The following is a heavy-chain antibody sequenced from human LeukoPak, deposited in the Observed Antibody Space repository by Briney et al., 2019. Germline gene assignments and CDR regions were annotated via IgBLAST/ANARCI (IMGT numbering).Heavy chain of an antibody. CDR2: ISGSGGST. D-gene: IGHD3/OR15-3a*01. J-gene: IGHJ4*02. Sequence: GGSLRLSCAASGSTVSSNYMSWVRQAPGKGLEWVSAISGSGGSTYYADSVKGRFTISRDNSKNTLYLQMNSLRAEDTAVYYCAKLDRSVRYYFDYWGQGTLVTVSS. CDR1: GSTVSSNY. CDR3: AKLDRSVRYYFDY. V-gene: IGHV3-23*01.